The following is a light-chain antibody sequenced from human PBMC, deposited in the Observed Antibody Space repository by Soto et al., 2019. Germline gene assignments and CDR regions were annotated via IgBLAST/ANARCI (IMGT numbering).Light chain of an antibody. CDR1: SSDVGGYNY. J-gene: IGLJ1*01. V-gene: IGLV2-14*01. CDR3: SSYTSSSTLYV. CDR2: EVS. Sequence: QSVLTQPASVSGSPGQSITISCTGTSSDVGGYNYVSWYQQHPGKAPKLMIFEVSSRPSGVSYRFSGSKSGNTASLTISGLQAEDEADYHCSSYTSSSTLYVFGSGTKVTVL.